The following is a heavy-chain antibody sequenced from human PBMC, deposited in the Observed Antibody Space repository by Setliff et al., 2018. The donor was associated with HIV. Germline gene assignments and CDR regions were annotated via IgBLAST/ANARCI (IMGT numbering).Heavy chain of an antibody. J-gene: IGHJ1*01. CDR1: GSSFSNFG. CDR2: ISFDGLNN. CDR3: AIRSLLGLQL. V-gene: IGHV3-30*03. Sequence: GESLKISCVASGSSFSNFGFHWVRQAPGKGLEWVAVISFDGLNNYYADSVKGRFTISRDNSKDTVFLQMNRLSFEDTAVYYCAIRSLLGLQLWGQGSLVTVSS.